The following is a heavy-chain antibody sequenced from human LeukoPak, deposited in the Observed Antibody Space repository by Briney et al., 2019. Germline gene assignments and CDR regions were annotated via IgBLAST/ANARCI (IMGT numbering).Heavy chain of an antibody. V-gene: IGHV1-8*01. Sequence: ASVKGSCKASVYTFTSYDINWVRQATGQGLEWMGWMNPNSGNTGYAQKFQGRVTMTRNTSISTAYMELSSLRSEDTAVYYCARGLRVAARRQKPDFDYWGQGTLVTVSS. D-gene: IGHD3-10*01. J-gene: IGHJ4*02. CDR2: MNPNSGNT. CDR3: ARGLRVAARRQKPDFDY. CDR1: VYTFTSYD.